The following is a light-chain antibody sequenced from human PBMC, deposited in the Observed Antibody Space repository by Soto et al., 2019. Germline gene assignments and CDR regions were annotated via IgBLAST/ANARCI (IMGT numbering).Light chain of an antibody. J-gene: IGLJ3*02. CDR3: QVWDTTSDHRV. CDR1: NIGSKN. Sequence: SYVVTQPPSVSVAPGQTARITCGGNNIGSKNLYWYQQKPGQAPVLVVYDDSDRPSGIPERFSGSNSGNTATLTISRVEAGDEADYYCQVWDTTSDHRVFGGGTQLTVL. V-gene: IGLV3-21*02. CDR2: DDS.